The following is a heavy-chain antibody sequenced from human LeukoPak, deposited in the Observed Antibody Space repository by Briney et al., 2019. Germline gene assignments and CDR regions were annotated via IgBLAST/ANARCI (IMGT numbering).Heavy chain of an antibody. D-gene: IGHD5-24*01. J-gene: IGHJ4*02. CDR2: ISGSDSST. CDR1: GFTFSSYE. V-gene: IGHV3-23*01. Sequence: GGSLRLSCAASGFTFSSYEMNWVRQAPGKGLEWVSTISGSDSSTHYADSVKGRCTISRDNSKNTLYLQMNSLRADDTAVYYCAKSGYNRFDYWGQGTLVTVSS. CDR3: AKSGYNRFDY.